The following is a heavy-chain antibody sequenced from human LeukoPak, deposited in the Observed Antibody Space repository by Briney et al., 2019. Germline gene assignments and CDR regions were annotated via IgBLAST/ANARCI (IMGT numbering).Heavy chain of an antibody. J-gene: IGHJ4*02. Sequence: GRSLRLSCAASGFTFSDYGMHWVRQAPGKGLEWVAVIWYDGSNKYYADSVKGRFTISRDNSRNTLYLQMNSLRAEDTAVYYCVRELPPVVQYYFDYWGPGTLVAVSS. CDR2: IWYDGSNK. D-gene: IGHD3-22*01. CDR3: VRELPPVVQYYFDY. V-gene: IGHV3-33*01. CDR1: GFTFSDYG.